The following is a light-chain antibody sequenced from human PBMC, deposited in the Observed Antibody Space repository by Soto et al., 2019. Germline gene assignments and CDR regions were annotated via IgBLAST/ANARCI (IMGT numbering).Light chain of an antibody. V-gene: IGKV3-20*01. CDR1: QSVSSTS. CDR3: QQYGDSPWT. CDR2: GAF. Sequence: EIVLTQSPGTLSLSPGERATLSCRASQSVSSTSLGWYQQKPGQAPRLLFSGAFNRATDTPDRFSGSGFGADFTLIISGVEAEDFAMYYCQQYGDSPWTFGQGTKVDIK. J-gene: IGKJ1*01.